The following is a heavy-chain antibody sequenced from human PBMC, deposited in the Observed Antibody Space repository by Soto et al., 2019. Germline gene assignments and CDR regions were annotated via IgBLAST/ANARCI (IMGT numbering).Heavy chain of an antibody. D-gene: IGHD2-15*01. J-gene: IGHJ6*01. CDR3: ARDAVLCDGGRCHGVPLDV. Sequence: PGGSLRLSCAASGFTVSSKYMSCVRQAPGKGLEWGSLIQSGGPTYYADSVKGRFTISRDTSENTLHLQMDSLRAEDTAVYYCARDAVLCDGGRCHGVPLDVWGKGMRVTVVS. CDR1: GFTVSSKY. CDR2: IQSGGPT. V-gene: IGHV3-66*01.